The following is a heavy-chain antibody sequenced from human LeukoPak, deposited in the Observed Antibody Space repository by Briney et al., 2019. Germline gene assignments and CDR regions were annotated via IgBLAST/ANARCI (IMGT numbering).Heavy chain of an antibody. Sequence: GGSLRLSCSASGFTFSSYAMHWVRQAPGKGLEYVSAISSNGGSTYYADSVKGRFTISRDNSKNTLYLQVNSLRAEDTAVYYCAKGGKWAVTPFDYWGQGTLVTVSS. CDR1: GFTFSSYA. CDR3: AKGGKWAVTPFDY. CDR2: ISSNGGST. J-gene: IGHJ4*02. D-gene: IGHD1-26*01. V-gene: IGHV3-64*04.